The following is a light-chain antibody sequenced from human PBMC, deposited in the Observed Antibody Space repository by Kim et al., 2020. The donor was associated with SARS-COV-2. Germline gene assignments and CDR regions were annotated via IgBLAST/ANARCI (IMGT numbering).Light chain of an antibody. J-gene: IGLJ2*01. V-gene: IGLV3-21*01. Sequence: SYELTQPPSVSVAPGKTATITCGGNNIGSKNVHWYQQKPGQAPVLVISYDSDRPSGIPERLSGSNSGNTATLTISRVEAGDEADYYCQVWDSSSDHVVFGGGTQLTVL. CDR3: QVWDSSSDHVV. CDR2: YDS. CDR1: NIGSKN.